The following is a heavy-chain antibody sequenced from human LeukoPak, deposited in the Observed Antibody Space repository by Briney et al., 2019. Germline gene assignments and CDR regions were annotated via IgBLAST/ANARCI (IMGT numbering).Heavy chain of an antibody. CDR2: IYDSGNT. CDR3: AREPSAPYGDYFDY. V-gene: IGHV4-31*03. J-gene: IGHJ4*02. Sequence: TSETLSLTCSVSGGSISTGGYYWSWIRQHPGKGLGWIGYIYDSGNTYYNPSLKSRVTISVDTPKNQFSLKLGSVTVADTAVYYCAREPSAPYGDYFDYWGQGTLVTVSS. CDR1: GGSISTGGYY. D-gene: IGHD4-17*01.